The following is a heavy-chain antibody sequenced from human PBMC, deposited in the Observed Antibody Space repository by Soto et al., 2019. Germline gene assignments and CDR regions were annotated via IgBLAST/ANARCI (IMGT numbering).Heavy chain of an antibody. CDR1: GGSISSGYYY. J-gene: IGHJ6*03. D-gene: IGHD2-2*02. CDR3: ASSPLYAMDV. V-gene: IGHV4-30-4*01. Sequence: SETLSLSCSVSGGSISSGYYYWGWIRQPPGKCLEWIGNIYYSGNTYYNQSLKSRLILXXXTXXXXXSLXVXXVTXADTAVYYCASSPLYAMDVRGERTTVTV. CDR2: IYYSGNT.